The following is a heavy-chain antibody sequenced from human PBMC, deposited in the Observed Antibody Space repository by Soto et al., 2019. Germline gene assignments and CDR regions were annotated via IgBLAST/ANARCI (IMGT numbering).Heavy chain of an antibody. J-gene: IGHJ6*02. Sequence: PGGSLRLSCAASGFTFSSYAMSWVRQAPGKGLEWVSGISGSGAGTYHADSVKGRFTISRDNSKNTLYLQMNSLRADDTAVYYCAKVVHSYGPYYYAMDVWGQGTTVTVSS. V-gene: IGHV3-23*01. CDR3: AKVVHSYGPYYYAMDV. D-gene: IGHD5-18*01. CDR1: GFTFSSYA. CDR2: ISGSGAGT.